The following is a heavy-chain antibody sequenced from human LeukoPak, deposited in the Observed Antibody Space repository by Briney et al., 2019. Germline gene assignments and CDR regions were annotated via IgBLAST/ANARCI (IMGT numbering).Heavy chain of an antibody. V-gene: IGHV1-2*02. Sequence: ASVKVSCKASGYTFTTSMHRVRQAPGQGLEWMGWINPNSGGTNYAQNFQGRVTMTRDTSINTAYMELSRLRSYDTAVYFCARDSGLDYWGQGTLVTVSS. D-gene: IGHD2-15*01. CDR3: ARDSGLDY. J-gene: IGHJ4*02. CDR2: INPNSGGT. CDR1: GYTFTTS.